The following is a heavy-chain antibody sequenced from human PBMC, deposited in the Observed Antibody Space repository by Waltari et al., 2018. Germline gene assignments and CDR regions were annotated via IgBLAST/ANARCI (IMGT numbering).Heavy chain of an antibody. CDR1: GFTFSSYS. V-gene: IGHV3-48*04. CDR2: ISSSSSTI. Sequence: EVQLVESGGGLVQPGGSLRLSCAASGFTFSSYSMNWVRQAPGKGLEWVSYISSSSSTIYYADSVKGRFTISRDNAKNSLYLQMNSLRAEDTAVYYCATVTVLIAVAGTGYFQHWGQGTLVTVSS. D-gene: IGHD6-19*01. J-gene: IGHJ1*01. CDR3: ATVTVLIAVAGTGYFQH.